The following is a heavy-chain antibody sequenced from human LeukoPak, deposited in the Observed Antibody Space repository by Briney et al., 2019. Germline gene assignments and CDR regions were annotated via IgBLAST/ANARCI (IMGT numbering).Heavy chain of an antibody. CDR3: ARFSPRAMGNYLDF. Sequence: PSQTLSLTCAVSGGSISSGSYSWSWIRQPPGKGLEWIGYIYPRGSTNYNPSLKSRVILSLDKSANQFSLNLSSVTAADTAVYYCARFSPRAMGNYLDFWGQGTLVTVSS. J-gene: IGHJ4*02. V-gene: IGHV4-30-2*01. D-gene: IGHD7-27*01. CDR2: IYPRGST. CDR1: GGSISSGSYS.